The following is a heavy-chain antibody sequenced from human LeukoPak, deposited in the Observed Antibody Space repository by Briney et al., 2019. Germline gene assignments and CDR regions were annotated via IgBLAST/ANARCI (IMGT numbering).Heavy chain of an antibody. D-gene: IGHD2-15*01. V-gene: IGHV3-20*04. Sequence: PGGSLRLSCAASGFTFDDYGMSWVRQAPGEGLEWVAGINWNGASIVYADSVKGRFTISRDSAKKSLYLQMNSLRAEDTALYYCARGYCTGGSCWYFDHWGQGTLVTVPS. CDR1: GFTFDDYG. J-gene: IGHJ4*02. CDR3: ARGYCTGGSCWYFDH. CDR2: INWNGASI.